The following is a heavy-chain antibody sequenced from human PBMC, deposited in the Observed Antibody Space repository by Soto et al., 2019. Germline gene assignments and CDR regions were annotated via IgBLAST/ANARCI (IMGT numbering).Heavy chain of an antibody. D-gene: IGHD6-13*01. CDR3: ATQSPGIAAAGDAFDI. J-gene: IGHJ3*02. V-gene: IGHV1-2*04. CDR2: INPNSGGT. CDR1: GYTFTGYY. Sequence: ASVKVSCKASGYTFTGYYMHWGRQAPGQRLEWMGWINPNSGGTNYAQKFQGWVTMTRDTSISTAYMELSRLRSDDTAVYYCATQSPGIAAAGDAFDIWGQGTMVTVSS.